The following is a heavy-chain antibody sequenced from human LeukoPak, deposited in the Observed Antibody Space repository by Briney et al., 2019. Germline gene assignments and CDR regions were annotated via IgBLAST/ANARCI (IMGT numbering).Heavy chain of an antibody. CDR3: ARAIWGRVYFDY. D-gene: IGHD3-16*01. V-gene: IGHV1-69*05. J-gene: IGHJ4*02. CDR2: IIPIFGTA. CDR1: GGTFSSYA. Sequence: SVKVSCKASGGTFSSYAISWVRQAPGQGLECMGGIIPIFGTAIYAQKFQGRVTITTDESTSTAYMELSSLGSEDTAVYYCARAIWGRVYFDYWGQGTLVTVSS.